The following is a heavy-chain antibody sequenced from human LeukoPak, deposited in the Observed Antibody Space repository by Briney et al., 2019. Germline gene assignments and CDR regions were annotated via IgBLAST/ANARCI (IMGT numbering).Heavy chain of an antibody. Sequence: PSETLSLTCAVYGGSFSGYYWSWIRQPPGKGLEWIGEINHSGSTNYNPSLKSRVTISVDTSKNQFSLKLSSVTAADTAVYYCARPWTVATHYYMDVWGKGTTVTGPS. D-gene: IGHD5-12*01. CDR2: INHSGST. CDR1: GGSFSGYY. V-gene: IGHV4-34*01. CDR3: ARPWTVATHYYMDV. J-gene: IGHJ6*03.